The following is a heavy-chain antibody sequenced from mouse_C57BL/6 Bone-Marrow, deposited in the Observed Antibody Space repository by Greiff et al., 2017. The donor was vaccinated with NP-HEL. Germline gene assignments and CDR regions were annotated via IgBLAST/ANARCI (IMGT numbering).Heavy chain of an antibody. CDR2: IHPSDSDT. CDR1: GYTFTSYW. Sequence: QVQLQQPGAELVKPGASVKVSCKASGYTFTSYWMHWVKQRPGQGLEWIGRIHPSDSDTNYNQKFKGKATLTVDKSSSTAYMQLSSLTSEDSAVYYWAMGGGLLRYYAMDYWGQGTSVTVSS. J-gene: IGHJ4*01. CDR3: AMGGGLLRYYAMDY. V-gene: IGHV1-74*01. D-gene: IGHD2-3*01.